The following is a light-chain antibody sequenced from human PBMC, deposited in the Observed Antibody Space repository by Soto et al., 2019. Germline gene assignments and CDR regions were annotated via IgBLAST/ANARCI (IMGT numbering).Light chain of an antibody. CDR2: DVT. CDR1: GXDVGAYNY. V-gene: IGLV2-11*01. CDR3: CSYAGGYIYL. J-gene: IGLJ1*01. Sequence: VLTQPRSVSGSPGQSVTISCTGTGXDVGAYNYVSWYQQHPGRPPKLMIYDVTKWPSGVPERFSGSKSGNTASLTISGLQAEDEADYFCCSYAGGYIYLFGTGTKVTVL.